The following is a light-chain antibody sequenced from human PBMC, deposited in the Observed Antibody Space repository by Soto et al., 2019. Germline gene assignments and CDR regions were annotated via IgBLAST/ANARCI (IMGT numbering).Light chain of an antibody. CDR3: KQYGSSVT. J-gene: IGKJ5*01. Sequence: ELLLTQSPGTLSLSPGESASLPCRASQSVSSSYLAWYQQKPGQAPRLLIYGASSRATGIQDRFSASGSGTEFTLTISRLEPEDFAVYYCKQYGSSVTCGQGTRLEIK. V-gene: IGKV3-20*01. CDR1: QSVSSSY. CDR2: GAS.